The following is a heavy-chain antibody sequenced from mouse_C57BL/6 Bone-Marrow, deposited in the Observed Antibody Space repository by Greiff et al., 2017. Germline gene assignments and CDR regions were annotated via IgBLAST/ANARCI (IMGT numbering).Heavy chain of an antibody. D-gene: IGHD1-1*01. CDR3: ARGAHYGSIFDY. Sequence: QVQLQQSDAGLVKPGASLKLSCKVSGYTFTDHTIYWMKQRPEQGLEWIGYIYPRDGSTKYNEKVKGQVTFTADNATSTAYMQLNSLTSEDSAVYFCARGAHYGSIFDYWGQGTTLTVSS. V-gene: IGHV1-78*01. J-gene: IGHJ2*01. CDR1: GYTFTDHT. CDR2: IYPRDGST.